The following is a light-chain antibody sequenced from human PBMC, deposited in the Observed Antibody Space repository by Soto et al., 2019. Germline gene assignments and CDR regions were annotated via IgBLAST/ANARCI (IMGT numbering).Light chain of an antibody. CDR2: EVS. Sequence: QSALTQPASVSASPGQSITISCTGTSSDIGGYIYVSWYQHHPGKAPRLMIYEVSSRPSGVSNRFSGSKSGTTASLTISGLQAEDEAQYYCSSYSSANPVIFGGGTKLTVL. J-gene: IGLJ2*01. CDR1: SSDIGGYIY. V-gene: IGLV2-14*01. CDR3: SSYSSANPVI.